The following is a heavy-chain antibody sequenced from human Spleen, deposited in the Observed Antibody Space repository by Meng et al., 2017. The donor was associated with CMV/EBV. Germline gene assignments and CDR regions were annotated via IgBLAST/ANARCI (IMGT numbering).Heavy chain of an antibody. CDR3: ARDFQCTRRSCYHPYYGMDV. D-gene: IGHD5-12*01. Sequence: GESLKISCAASGFIFNTYNMMWVRQPPGKGLEWVSSISSSSSYIYYAASLEGRFTISRDNAKNSLILQMDSLRVEDTAVYYCARDFQCTRRSCYHPYYGMDVWGQGTTVTVSS. CDR1: GFIFNTYN. CDR2: ISSSSSYI. V-gene: IGHV3-21*06. J-gene: IGHJ6*02.